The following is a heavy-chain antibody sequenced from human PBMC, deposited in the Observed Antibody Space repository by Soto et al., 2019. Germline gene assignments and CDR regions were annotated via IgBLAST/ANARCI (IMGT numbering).Heavy chain of an antibody. CDR3: AKIGVVPAAMWNDAFDI. J-gene: IGHJ3*02. D-gene: IGHD2-2*01. CDR1: GFTFSSYG. V-gene: IGHV3-30*18. Sequence: QVQLVESGGGVVQPGRSLRLSCAASGFTFSSYGMHWVRRAPGKGLEWVAVISYDGSNKYYADSVKGRFTISRDNSKNTLYLQMNSLRAEDTAVYYCAKIGVVPAAMWNDAFDIWGQGTMVTVSS. CDR2: ISYDGSNK.